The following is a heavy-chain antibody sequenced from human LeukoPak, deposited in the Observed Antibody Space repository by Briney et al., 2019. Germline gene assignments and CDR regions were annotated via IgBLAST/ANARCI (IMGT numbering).Heavy chain of an antibody. V-gene: IGHV4-39*07. CDR3: AIGYCSGGSCGYFGY. CDR1: GGSISSSSYY. D-gene: IGHD2-15*01. J-gene: IGHJ4*02. Sequence: PSETLSLTCTVSGGSISSSSYYWGWIRQPPGKGLEWIGSIYYSGSTYYNPSLKSRVTISVDTSKNQFSLKLSSVTAADTAVYYCAIGYCSGGSCGYFGYWGQGTLVTVSS. CDR2: IYYSGST.